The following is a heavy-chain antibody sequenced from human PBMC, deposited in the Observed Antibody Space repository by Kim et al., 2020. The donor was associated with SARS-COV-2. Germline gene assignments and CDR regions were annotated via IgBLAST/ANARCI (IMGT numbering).Heavy chain of an antibody. V-gene: IGHV3-15*01. CDR3: TTPTGGQGPGSDY. CDR2: IKSKTDGGTT. J-gene: IGHJ4*02. D-gene: IGHD1-1*01. CDR1: GFTFSNAW. Sequence: GGSLRLSCAASGFTFSNAWMSWVRQAPGKGLEWVGRIKSKTDGGTTDYAAPVKGRFTISRDDSKNTLYLQMNSLKTEDTAVYYCTTPTGGQGPGSDYWGQGTLVTVSS.